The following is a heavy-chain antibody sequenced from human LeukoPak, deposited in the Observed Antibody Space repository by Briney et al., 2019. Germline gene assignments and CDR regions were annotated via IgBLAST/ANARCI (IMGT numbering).Heavy chain of an antibody. CDR2: ISTSGSST. V-gene: IGHV3-11*03. CDR1: GFTFSDYY. Sequence: PGGSLRLSCAASGFTFSDYYMSWIRQAPGKGPEWVSYISTSGSSTNYADSVKGRFTISRGSAKNSLYLQMDRLRAEDTAVYYCARVPGRYAFDFWGQGTMVTVSS. D-gene: IGHD2-15*01. CDR3: ARVPGRYAFDF. J-gene: IGHJ3*01.